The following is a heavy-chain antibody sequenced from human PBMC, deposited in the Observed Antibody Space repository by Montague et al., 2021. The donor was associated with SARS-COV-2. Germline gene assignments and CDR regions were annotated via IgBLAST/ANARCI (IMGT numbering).Heavy chain of an antibody. D-gene: IGHD6-13*01. V-gene: IGHV3-23*01. CDR3: ARETLAFTSSSGHFDY. CDR2: ISGNGGST. J-gene: IGHJ4*02. Sequence: SLRLSCAASGFTFSSYAMSWVRQAPGKGLEWVSDISGNGGSTYYADSVKGRFTISRDNSKNTLYLQMNSLRDEDTAVYYCARETLAFTSSSGHFDYWGQGTLVTVSS. CDR1: GFTFSSYA.